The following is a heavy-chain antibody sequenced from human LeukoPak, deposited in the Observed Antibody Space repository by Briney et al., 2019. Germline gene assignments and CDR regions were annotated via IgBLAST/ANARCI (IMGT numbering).Heavy chain of an antibody. D-gene: IGHD4-17*01. Sequence: GGSLRLSCAASGFTFSSYWMHWVRQAPGKGLVWVSRINTDGRTTSYADSVKGRFTISRDNAKNTLYLQMNSLRAEDTAVYYCARVREYGDYVSAFEIWGQGTMVTVSS. J-gene: IGHJ3*02. CDR1: GFTFSSYW. CDR3: ARVREYGDYVSAFEI. V-gene: IGHV3-74*01. CDR2: INTDGRTT.